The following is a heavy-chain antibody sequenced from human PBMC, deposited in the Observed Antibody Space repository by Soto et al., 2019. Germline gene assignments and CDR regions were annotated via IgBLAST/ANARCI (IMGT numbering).Heavy chain of an antibody. J-gene: IGHJ3*02. CDR3: AREDDFWSGYPIDAFDI. Sequence: GGSLRLSCAASGFTFSSYWMSWVRQAPGKGLEWVANIKQDGSEKYYVDSVKGRFTISRDNAKNSLYLQMNSLRAEDTAVYYCAREDDFWSGYPIDAFDIWGQGTMVTVSS. CDR2: IKQDGSEK. V-gene: IGHV3-7*01. CDR1: GFTFSSYW. D-gene: IGHD3-3*01.